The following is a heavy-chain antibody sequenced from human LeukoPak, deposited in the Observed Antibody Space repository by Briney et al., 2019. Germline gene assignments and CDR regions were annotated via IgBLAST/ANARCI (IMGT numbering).Heavy chain of an antibody. CDR1: GGSISSYY. CDR3: ARHKGYDLLTGFYLFDF. V-gene: IGHV4-4*07. D-gene: IGHD3-9*01. CDR2: IYTSGST. Sequence: PSETLSLTCTVSGGSISSYYWSWIRQPAGKGLEWIGRIYTSGSTNYNPSLQSRVTISVDTSNSLFSLKLSSVTAADTAVYYCARHKGYDLLTGFYLFDFWGQGFLVTVSS. J-gene: IGHJ4*02.